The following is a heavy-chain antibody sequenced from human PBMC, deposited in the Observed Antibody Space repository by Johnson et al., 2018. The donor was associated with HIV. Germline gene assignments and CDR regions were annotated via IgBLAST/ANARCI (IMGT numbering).Heavy chain of an antibody. J-gene: IGHJ3*02. CDR1: GFTFDDYG. V-gene: IGHV3-23*04. CDR3: AKGHSSGYPKDAFDI. Sequence: VQLVESGGGVVRPGGSPRLSCAASGFTFDDYGMSWVRQAPGKGLEWVSSISGSGGGTYQVDSVKGRFTTSRDNSKNTLYLQMNSLRAEDTAVYYCAKGHSSGYPKDAFDIWGQGTMVTVSS. CDR2: ISGSGGGT. D-gene: IGHD3-22*01.